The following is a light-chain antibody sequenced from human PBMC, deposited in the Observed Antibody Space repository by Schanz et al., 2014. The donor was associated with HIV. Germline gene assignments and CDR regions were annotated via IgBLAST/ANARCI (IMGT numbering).Light chain of an antibody. CDR3: QHYNSYPLT. CDR1: QSISNW. V-gene: IGKV1-5*03. Sequence: DIQMTQSPSTLSASVGDTVTITCRASQSISNWLAWYQQKPGKAPKILIYYASTLESGVPSRFSGSGSGTEFTLTIDSLLPDDFATYYCQHYNSYPLTSGQGTELEIK. J-gene: IGKJ2*01. CDR2: YAS.